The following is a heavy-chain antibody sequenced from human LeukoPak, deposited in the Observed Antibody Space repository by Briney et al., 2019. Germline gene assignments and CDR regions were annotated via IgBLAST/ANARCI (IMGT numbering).Heavy chain of an antibody. Sequence: PSGTLSLTCTVSGDSINSLDLWSWVRQPPGKGLEWIGEMYLSGTTHSNPSVKSRVTISMDKSKNQFFLNSSSVTAADTAVYYCAGLVGRYSSGLYYYYFDYWGQGTLVTVSS. J-gene: IGHJ4*02. CDR2: MYLSGTT. CDR3: AGLVGRYSSGLYYYYFDY. D-gene: IGHD3-22*01. V-gene: IGHV4-4*02. CDR1: GDSINSLDL.